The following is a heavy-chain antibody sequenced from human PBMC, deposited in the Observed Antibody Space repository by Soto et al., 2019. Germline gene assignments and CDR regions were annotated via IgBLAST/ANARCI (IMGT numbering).Heavy chain of an antibody. J-gene: IGHJ4*02. V-gene: IGHV4-34*01. CDR2: INHSGST. CDR3: ARGQGKESWWLHY. Sequence: QVQLQQGGAGLLKPSETLSLTCAVYGGSFSGYYWSWIRQPPGKGLEWIGEINHSGSTNYNPSLKSRVTISVDTSKNQFSLKLSSVTAADTAVYYCARGQGKESWWLHYWGQGTLVTVSS. D-gene: IGHD2-8*02. CDR1: GGSFSGYY.